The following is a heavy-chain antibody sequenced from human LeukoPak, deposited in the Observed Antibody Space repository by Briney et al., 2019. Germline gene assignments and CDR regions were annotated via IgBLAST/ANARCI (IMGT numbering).Heavy chain of an antibody. V-gene: IGHV4-31*03. Sequence: SQTLSLTCTVSGGSISSGGYYWSWIRQHPGKGLEWIGYIYYGGSAYYNPSLKSRVTISVDTSKNQFSLKLSSVTAADTAVYYCARDSSPARGPDGYNSGLDYWGQGTLVTVSS. CDR2: IYYGGSA. CDR3: ARDSSPARGPDGYNSGLDY. J-gene: IGHJ4*02. CDR1: GGSISSGGYY. D-gene: IGHD5-24*01.